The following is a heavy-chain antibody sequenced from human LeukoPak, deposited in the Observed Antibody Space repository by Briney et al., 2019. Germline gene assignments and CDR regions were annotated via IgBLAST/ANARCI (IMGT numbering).Heavy chain of an antibody. CDR1: GFTFSSYA. CDR3: AKDSRRYFDWPLFGTTDFDY. D-gene: IGHD3-9*01. Sequence: PGGSLRLSCAASGFTFSSYAMSWVRQAPGKGLEWVSAISGSGGSTYYADSVKGRFTISRDNSKNTLYLQMNSLRAEDTAVYYCAKDSRRYFDWPLFGTTDFDYWGQGTLVTVSS. V-gene: IGHV3-23*01. J-gene: IGHJ4*02. CDR2: ISGSGGST.